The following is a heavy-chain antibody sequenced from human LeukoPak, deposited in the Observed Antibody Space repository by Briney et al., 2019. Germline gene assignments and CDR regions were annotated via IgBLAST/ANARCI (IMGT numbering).Heavy chain of an antibody. J-gene: IGHJ4*02. Sequence: GGSLRLSCAASGFTFSSYAMSWVRQAPGKGLERVAGISGSGTSPYYADSVKGRFTISRDNSKNTLYLQMNSLRGEDTATYYCATDRSSIAVRPHWGQGTLVTVSS. V-gene: IGHV3-23*01. CDR3: ATDRSSIAVRPH. D-gene: IGHD6-6*01. CDR1: GFTFSSYA. CDR2: ISGSGTSP.